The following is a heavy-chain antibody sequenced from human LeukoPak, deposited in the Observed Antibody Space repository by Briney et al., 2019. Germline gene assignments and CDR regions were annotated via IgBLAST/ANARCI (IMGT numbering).Heavy chain of an antibody. J-gene: IGHJ4*02. Sequence: PGGSLRLSCAASGFTFSNYWMHWVRQAPGKGLVLVSLINSDGSARSHADSVQGRFTISRDNAKKTLYLQMTRLRTEDTAVYYCASASSHRIAAGGDYWGQGILVTVSS. D-gene: IGHD6-13*01. V-gene: IGHV3-74*01. CDR3: ASASSHRIAAGGDY. CDR1: GFTFSNYW. CDR2: INSDGSAR.